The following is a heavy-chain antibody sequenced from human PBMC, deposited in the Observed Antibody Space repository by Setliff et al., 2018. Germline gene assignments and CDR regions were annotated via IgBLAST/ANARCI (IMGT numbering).Heavy chain of an antibody. J-gene: IGHJ4*02. CDR3: AKDSERGYCSDNTCYFGGHTFDY. CDR1: GFTFSSYS. CDR2: ISSSSSTI. D-gene: IGHD2-15*01. V-gene: IGHV3-48*04. Sequence: GGSLRLSCAASGFTFSSYSMNWVRQAPGKGLEWVSYISSSSSTIYYADSVKGRFTISRDNAKNSLYLQMNSLRAEDTALYYCAKDSERGYCSDNTCYFGGHTFDYWGQGTLVTVSS.